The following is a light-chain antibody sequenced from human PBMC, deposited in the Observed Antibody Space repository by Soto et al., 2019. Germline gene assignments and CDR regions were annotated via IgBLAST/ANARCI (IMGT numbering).Light chain of an antibody. CDR1: HFIGSH. Sequence: MTQSPATLSVSPGARATLSCRASHFIGSHLAWYQHKPGEAPRLLIYDASSRATGIPARFSGSASGTEFALTISSLQSEDFAIYYCQQYNNWPPRTFGGGTKVEIK. V-gene: IGKV3-15*01. J-gene: IGKJ4*01. CDR2: DAS. CDR3: QQYNNWPPRT.